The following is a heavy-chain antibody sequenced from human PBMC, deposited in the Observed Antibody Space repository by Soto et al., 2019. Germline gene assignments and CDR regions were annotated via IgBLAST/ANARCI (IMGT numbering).Heavy chain of an antibody. V-gene: IGHV5-51*01. CDR1: GYSFTTYW. J-gene: IGHJ4*02. CDR3: VRQGGPDTPMIIDY. Sequence: GESLKISCRVSGYSFTTYWIGWVRQMSGKGLEWVGIVHPGDSETRYSSSFQGRVTISADRSINTAYLQWSSLQASDTAMYYCVRQGGPDTPMIIDYWGQGTLVTVSS. D-gene: IGHD5-18*01. CDR2: VHPGDSET.